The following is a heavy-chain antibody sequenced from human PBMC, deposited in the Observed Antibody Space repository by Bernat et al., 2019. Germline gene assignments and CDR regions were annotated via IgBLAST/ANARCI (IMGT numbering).Heavy chain of an antibody. D-gene: IGHD3-22*01. J-gene: IGHJ3*02. Sequence: QVQLVQSGAEVKKPGSSVKVSCKASGGTFSSYAISWVRQAPGQGLEWMGGIIPIFGTANYAQKFPGSVTITADESTSTAYMELSSLRSVDTAVYYCARGDIITMIVVVTSGAFDIWGQGTMVTVSS. CDR3: ARGDIITMIVVVTSGAFDI. CDR1: GGTFSSYA. CDR2: IIPIFGTA. V-gene: IGHV1-69*01.